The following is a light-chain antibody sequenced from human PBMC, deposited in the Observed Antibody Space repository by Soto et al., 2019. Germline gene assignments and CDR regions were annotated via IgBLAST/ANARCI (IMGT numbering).Light chain of an antibody. CDR1: QGVSYW. Sequence: DIQMTQSPSTLSASVGDRVTITCRAGQGVSYWLAWYQQKPGRAPKLLIYDASTLGSGVPSRFSGSGSGTEFTLTINSLQTDDFAIYYCQQYNSYSRTFGQGTKVDIK. J-gene: IGKJ1*01. CDR3: QQYNSYSRT. CDR2: DAS. V-gene: IGKV1-5*01.